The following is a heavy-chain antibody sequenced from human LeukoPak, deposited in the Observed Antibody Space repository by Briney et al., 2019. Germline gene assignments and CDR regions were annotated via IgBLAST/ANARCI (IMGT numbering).Heavy chain of an antibody. V-gene: IGHV4-34*01. D-gene: IGHD5-12*01. CDR2: INHSGST. CDR3: ARGWVYRGYLFDY. CDR1: GGSFSGYY. Sequence: SETLSLTCAVYGGSFSGYYWSWIRQPPGKGLEWIGEINHSGSTNYNPSLKSRVTISVDTSKNQFSLKLSSVTAADTAVYYCARGWVYRGYLFDYWGQGTLVTVSS. J-gene: IGHJ4*02.